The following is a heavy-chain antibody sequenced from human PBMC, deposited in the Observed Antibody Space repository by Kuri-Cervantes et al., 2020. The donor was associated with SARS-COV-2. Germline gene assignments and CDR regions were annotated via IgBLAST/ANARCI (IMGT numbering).Heavy chain of an antibody. CDR3: ASQDDTSGFYYAYDY. Sequence: CVDSDYAISSANYWGWIRQPQGKGLEWIGNIFHTGNTYYNPSLKSRVTISGDTSKNQVSLKLSSVAAADTAVYYCASQDDTSGFYYAYDYWGQRTLVTVSS. CDR2: IFHTGNT. CDR1: DYAISSANY. D-gene: IGHD3-22*01. J-gene: IGHJ4*02. V-gene: IGHV4-38-2*01.